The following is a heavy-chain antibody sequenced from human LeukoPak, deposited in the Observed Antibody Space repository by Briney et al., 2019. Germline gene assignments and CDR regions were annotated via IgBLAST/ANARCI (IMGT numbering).Heavy chain of an antibody. D-gene: IGHD2-15*01. Sequence: GGSLTLSCAASGFTFSSYDMSWVRQAPGKGLEWVSRISGFGGSTYYADSVKGRFTISRDNARNTLYLQLNSLRAEDTAVYFCAKVGEVSHIDYWGQGTLVTVSS. V-gene: IGHV3-23*01. CDR2: ISGFGGST. CDR3: AKVGEVSHIDY. J-gene: IGHJ4*02. CDR1: GFTFSSYD.